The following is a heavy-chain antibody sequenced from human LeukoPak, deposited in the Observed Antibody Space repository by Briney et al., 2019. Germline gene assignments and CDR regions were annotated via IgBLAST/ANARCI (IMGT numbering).Heavy chain of an antibody. CDR3: AKGTLTRGWYIGDY. V-gene: IGHV3-30*02. D-gene: IGHD6-19*01. CDR2: VRYDGSNK. CDR1: GFTFSSYG. Sequence: GGSLRLSCAASGFTFSSYGMHWVRQAPGKGLEWVAFVRYDGSNKYYADSVKGRFTISRDNSKNTLYLQMNSLRAEDTAVYYCAKGTLTRGWYIGDYWGQGTLVTVSS. J-gene: IGHJ4*02.